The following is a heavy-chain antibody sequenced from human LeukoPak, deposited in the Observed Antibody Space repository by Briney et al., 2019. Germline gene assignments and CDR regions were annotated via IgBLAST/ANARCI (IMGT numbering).Heavy chain of an antibody. J-gene: IGHJ4*02. CDR3: ARGGCGDSAAPFDD. D-gene: IGHD2-21*02. Sequence: ASVKVSCKTSGYTFTSCYMHWVRQAPGQGLEWMGMINPSAGSTRYAQKFQGRVTMTTDTSTSTVYMELSSLRSEDTAVYYCARGGCGDSAAPFDDWGQGTLVTVSS. CDR1: GYTFTSCY. CDR2: INPSAGST. V-gene: IGHV1-46*01.